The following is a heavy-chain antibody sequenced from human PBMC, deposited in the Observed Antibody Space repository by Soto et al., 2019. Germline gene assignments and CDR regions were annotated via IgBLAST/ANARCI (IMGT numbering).Heavy chain of an antibody. CDR1: GFTFSSYS. CDR3: ASTSPGRGQLLGLRNDMDV. Sequence: EVQLVESGGGLVKPGGSLRLSCAASGFTFSSYSMNWVRQAPGKGLEWVSSISSSSSYIYYADSVKGRFTISRDNAKKTLYLQKNSRRAEDKAAYYCASTSPGRGQLLGLRNDMDVWGKGTTVTVSS. V-gene: IGHV3-21*01. J-gene: IGHJ6*03. D-gene: IGHD3-10*01. CDR2: ISSSSSYI.